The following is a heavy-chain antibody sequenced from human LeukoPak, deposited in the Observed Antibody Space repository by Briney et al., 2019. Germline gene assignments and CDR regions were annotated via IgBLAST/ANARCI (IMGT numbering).Heavy chain of an antibody. D-gene: IGHD3-22*01. CDR3: AREPYDSSGYYYPYFVY. CDR2: IYYSGST. J-gene: IGHJ4*02. Sequence: SETLSLTCTVSGGSISSGDYYWSWIRQPPGKGLEWIGYIYYSGSTYYNPSLKSRVTISVDTSKNQFSLKLSSVTAADTAVYYCAREPYDSSGYYYPYFVYWGQGTLVTVSS. V-gene: IGHV4-30-4*01. CDR1: GGSISSGDYY.